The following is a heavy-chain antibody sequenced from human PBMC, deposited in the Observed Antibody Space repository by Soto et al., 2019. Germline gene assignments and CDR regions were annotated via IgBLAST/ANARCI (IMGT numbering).Heavy chain of an antibody. J-gene: IGHJ6*02. CDR1: GGSFSGYY. CDR2: INHSGST. Sequence: QVQLQQWGAGLLKPSETLSLTCAVYGGSFSGYYWSWIRQPPGKGLEWIGEINHSGSTNYNPSLKSRATISVDTPKTQFSLKLSSVTAADTAVYYCARVKAAAGYYYGMDVWGQGTTVTVSS. D-gene: IGHD6-13*01. V-gene: IGHV4-34*01. CDR3: ARVKAAAGYYYGMDV.